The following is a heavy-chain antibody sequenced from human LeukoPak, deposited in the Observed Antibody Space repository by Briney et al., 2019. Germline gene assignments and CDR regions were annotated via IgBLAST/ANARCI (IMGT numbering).Heavy chain of an antibody. D-gene: IGHD4-17*01. V-gene: IGHV4-59*08. J-gene: IGHJ6*04. CDR2: IYYSGST. CDR3: ARHPIDYGDYGV. CDR1: GGSTSSYY. Sequence: SETLSLTCTVSGGSTSSYYWSWIRQPPGKGLEWIGYIYYSGSTNYNPSLKSRVTISVDTSKNQFSLKLSSVTAADTAVYYCARHPIDYGDYGVWGKGTTVTVSS.